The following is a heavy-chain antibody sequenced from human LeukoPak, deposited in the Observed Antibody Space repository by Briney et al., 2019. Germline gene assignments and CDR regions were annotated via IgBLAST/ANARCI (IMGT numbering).Heavy chain of an antibody. CDR2: INHSGST. J-gene: IGHJ4*02. Sequence: SETLSLTCAVYGGSFSGSYWSWIRQPPGKGLEWIGEINHSGSTNYNPSLKSRVTISVDTSKNQFSLKLSSVTAADTAMYYCARVVGDSGDYFDYWGQGTLVTVSS. CDR1: GGSFSGSY. CDR3: ARVVGDSGDYFDY. D-gene: IGHD3-3*01. V-gene: IGHV4-34*01.